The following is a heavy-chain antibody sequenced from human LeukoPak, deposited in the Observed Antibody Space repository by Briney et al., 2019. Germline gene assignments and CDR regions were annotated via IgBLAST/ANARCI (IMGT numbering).Heavy chain of an antibody. Sequence: SVNVACLPYTRSFSSYSISWVRPAAGQGLEWMGRIIPILGIANYAQKIQGRVTITADKSTSRAYIELSSLRSEDRAVYYCARDQDYYDSSGYPYYFDYWGQGTLVTVSS. CDR3: ARDQDYYDSSGYPYYFDY. D-gene: IGHD3-22*01. J-gene: IGHJ4*02. V-gene: IGHV1-69*04. CDR2: IIPILGIA. CDR1: TRSFSSYS.